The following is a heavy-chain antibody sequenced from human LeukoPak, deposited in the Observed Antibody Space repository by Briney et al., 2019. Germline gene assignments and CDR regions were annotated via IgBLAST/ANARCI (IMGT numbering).Heavy chain of an antibody. CDR2: GHHTGSS. CDR1: GTPIRNYY. Sequence: SETLSLTCTVSGTPIRNYYWSWVRQSPGQGLEWLAYGHHTGSSNFSPPFRSRVTTSVDASRNQFSLRLTSMTAADTAVYYCAREKEGTDHDSTAAFHYWGQGILVIVSS. D-gene: IGHD3-22*01. J-gene: IGHJ4*02. V-gene: IGHV4-59*01. CDR3: AREKEGTDHDSTAAFHY.